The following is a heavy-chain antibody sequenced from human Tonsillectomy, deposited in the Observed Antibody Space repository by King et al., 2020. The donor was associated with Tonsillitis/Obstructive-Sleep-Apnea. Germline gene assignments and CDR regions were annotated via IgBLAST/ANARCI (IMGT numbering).Heavy chain of an antibody. CDR1: GFTFSSHA. CDR2: ISGSGGNT. V-gene: IGHV3-23*04. D-gene: IGHD2-21*01. Sequence: VQLVESGGGLVQPGGSLRLSCAASGFTFSSHAMTWVRQAPGKGLEWVSGISGSGGNTYHADSVKGRFTISRDNSKNTLYLQMNSLRAEDTAVYYCVKGLWCSSSDIWGQGTMVTVSS. CDR3: VKGLWCSSSDI. J-gene: IGHJ3*02.